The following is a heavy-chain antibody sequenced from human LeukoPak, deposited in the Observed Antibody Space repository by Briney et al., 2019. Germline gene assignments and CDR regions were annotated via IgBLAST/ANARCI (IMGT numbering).Heavy chain of an antibody. CDR1: GSTFDDYA. Sequence: GGSLRLSCAASGSTFDDYAMHWVRQAPGKGLEWVSVISGDGGTTYYADSLEARFTISRDNSKNSLYLQMNSLRTEDTALYYCAKGVAPYYFDYWGQGTLVTVSS. CDR2: ISGDGGTT. D-gene: IGHD2-15*01. J-gene: IGHJ4*02. V-gene: IGHV3-43*02. CDR3: AKGVAPYYFDY.